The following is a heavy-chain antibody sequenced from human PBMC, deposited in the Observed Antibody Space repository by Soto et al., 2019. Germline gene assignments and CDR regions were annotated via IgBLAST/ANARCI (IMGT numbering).Heavy chain of an antibody. CDR2: IYWDDDK. Sequence: QITLKESGPTLVKPTQTLTLTCTFSGFSLSTSGVVVGWIRQPPGKALEWLALIYWDDDKRYSTSLKSRLTITKDTSKTQVVLTMTNMDPVDTATYYCAHGWQLGDGFDYWGQGTLVTVSS. CDR1: GFSLSTSGVV. CDR3: AHGWQLGDGFDY. J-gene: IGHJ4*02. V-gene: IGHV2-5*02. D-gene: IGHD6-6*01.